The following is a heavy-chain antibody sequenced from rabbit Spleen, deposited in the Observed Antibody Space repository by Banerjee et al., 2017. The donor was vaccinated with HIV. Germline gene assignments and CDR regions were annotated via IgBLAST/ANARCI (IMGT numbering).Heavy chain of an antibody. J-gene: IGHJ4*01. Sequence: QLMESGGGLVQPGGSLKLSCKASGFTLSSYYMNWVRLNPGKGLEWNGYIDPVFGITYYANWGNGRFSIARENAQNTLFLQMTSLAAADTVMYFCARGDAGYFYIDLWGPGTLVTVS. CDR1: GFTLSSYY. D-gene: IGHD1-1*01. V-gene: IGHV1S7*01. CDR2: IDPVFGIT. CDR3: ARGDAGYFYIDL.